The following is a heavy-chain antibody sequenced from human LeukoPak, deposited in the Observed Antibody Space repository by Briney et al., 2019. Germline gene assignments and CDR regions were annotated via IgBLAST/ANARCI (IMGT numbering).Heavy chain of an antibody. CDR3: ARGGAARIKGPRGMDV. Sequence: KTSETLSLTCAVSGGSISSSNWWSWVRQPPGKGLEWIGEIYHSGSTNYNPSLKSRVTISVDKSKNQFSLKLSSVTAADTAVYYCARGGAARIKGPRGMDVWGQGTTVTVSS. V-gene: IGHV4-4*02. J-gene: IGHJ6*02. CDR1: GGSISSSNW. CDR2: IYHSGST. D-gene: IGHD6-6*01.